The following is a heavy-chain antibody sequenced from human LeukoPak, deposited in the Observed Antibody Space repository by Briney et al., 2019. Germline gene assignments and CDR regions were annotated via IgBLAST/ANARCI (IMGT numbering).Heavy chain of an antibody. J-gene: IGHJ4*02. Sequence: GGSLRLSCAASGFTFSSYSMNWVRQAPGKGLEWVSSISSSSSYIYYADSVKGRFTISRDNAKNSLYLRMNSLRAEDTAVYYCATIAAAVGGFDYWGQGTLVTVSS. CDR3: ATIAAAVGGFDY. CDR2: ISSSSSYI. D-gene: IGHD6-13*01. V-gene: IGHV3-21*01. CDR1: GFTFSSYS.